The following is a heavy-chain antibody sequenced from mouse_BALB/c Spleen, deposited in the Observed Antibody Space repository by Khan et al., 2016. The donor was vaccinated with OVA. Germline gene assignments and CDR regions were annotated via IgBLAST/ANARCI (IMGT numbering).Heavy chain of an antibody. Sequence: QVQLQQSGAELAKPGASVKMSCKASGYTFTNYWMHWVKQRPGQGLEWIGYIDPTTGYTEYNQKFKDKATLTADKSSSTAYMQLSRLKSEDSAVYYCTSHCSTYTWFGYWGQGTLVTVSA. V-gene: IGHV1-7*01. CDR2: IDPTTGYT. J-gene: IGHJ3*01. CDR3: TSHCSTYTWFGY. CDR1: GYTFTNYW. D-gene: IGHD2-5*01.